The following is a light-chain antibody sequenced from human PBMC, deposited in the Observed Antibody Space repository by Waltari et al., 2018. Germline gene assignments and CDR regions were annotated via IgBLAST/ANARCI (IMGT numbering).Light chain of an antibody. V-gene: IGLV2-14*03. CDR3: SSFTTNTTRV. CDR1: SRDVGAYDS. Sequence: QPALPQPASVSESLGQSFTLPFPGTSRDVGAYDSFSWYQQHPGKAPKLLIYDVNNRPSGVSTRFSGSKFGNTAFLTISGLQAEDEADYYCSSFTTNTTRVFGGGTKLTVL. CDR2: DVN. J-gene: IGLJ2*01.